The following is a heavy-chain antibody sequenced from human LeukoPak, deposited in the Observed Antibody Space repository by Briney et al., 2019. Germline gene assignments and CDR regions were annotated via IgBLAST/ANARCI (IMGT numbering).Heavy chain of an antibody. CDR1: GGSISSGDYY. Sequence: SETLSLTCTFSGGSISSGDYYWSWIRQPPRKGLGWIGYIYYSGSTYYNPSLKSRVTISVDTSKNQFSLKLSSVTAADTAVYYCARVGEHDYGDYAAPYWGQGTLVTVSS. V-gene: IGHV4-30-4*01. D-gene: IGHD4-17*01. CDR3: ARVGEHDYGDYAAPY. CDR2: IYYSGST. J-gene: IGHJ4*02.